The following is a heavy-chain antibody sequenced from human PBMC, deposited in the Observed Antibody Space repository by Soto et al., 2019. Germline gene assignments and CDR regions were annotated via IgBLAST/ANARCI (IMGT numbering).Heavy chain of an antibody. Sequence: GGSLRLSCAASGFTFRSYGMHWVRQAPGKGVEWVAVISYDGSNKYYADSVKGRFTISRDDSKNTAYLQMNSLKTEDTAVYYCTSLLLDEHSSRLDWGQGTMVTDSS. V-gene: IGHV3-30*03. D-gene: IGHD6-13*01. J-gene: IGHJ3*01. CDR2: ISYDGSNK. CDR1: GFTFRSYG. CDR3: TSLLLDEHSSRLD.